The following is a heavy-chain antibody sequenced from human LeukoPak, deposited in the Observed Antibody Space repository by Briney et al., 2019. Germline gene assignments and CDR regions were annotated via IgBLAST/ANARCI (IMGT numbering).Heavy chain of an antibody. D-gene: IGHD2-15*01. CDR2: ISRSGGNT. V-gene: IGHV3-23*01. CDR1: GFIFSSYA. CDR3: ARMRCSGGGCYEFDY. Sequence: GSLLLSCVASGFIFSSYAMTWVREAPGKGLEGVSGISRSGGNTYNADSVEGRFTISRDTSKNTLYLQVNTLRAEDTAVYYCARMRCSGGGCYEFDYWGQGTLVTVSS. J-gene: IGHJ4*02.